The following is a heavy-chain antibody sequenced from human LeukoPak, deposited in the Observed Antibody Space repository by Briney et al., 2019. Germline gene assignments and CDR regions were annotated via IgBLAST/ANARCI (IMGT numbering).Heavy chain of an antibody. D-gene: IGHD6-13*01. V-gene: IGHV3-48*02. CDR3: ARPSRSTGPAY. CDR2: ISSTSSTI. Sequence: GGSLRLSCAASGFTFSNYSMNWVRQAPGKGLEWVSWISSTSSTIYYADSVKGRFTISRDNAKNSLDPQMNSLRDEDTAVYYCARPSRSTGPAYWGQGTLVTVSS. CDR1: GFTFSNYS. J-gene: IGHJ4*02.